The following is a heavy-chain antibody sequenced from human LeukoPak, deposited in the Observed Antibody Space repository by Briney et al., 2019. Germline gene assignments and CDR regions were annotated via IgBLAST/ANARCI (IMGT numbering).Heavy chain of an antibody. CDR3: AREGRVSGYDFDC. D-gene: IGHD5-12*01. CDR2: INSDGSSI. J-gene: IGHJ4*02. CDR1: GFTFSSYW. V-gene: IGHV3-74*03. Sequence: AGGSLRLSCAASGFTFSSYWMHWVRQAPGKGLVWVSRINSDGSSITYADSVKGRFTISRDNAKNTLYLQMNSLRVEDTAVYYCAREGRVSGYDFDCWGQGTLVTVPS.